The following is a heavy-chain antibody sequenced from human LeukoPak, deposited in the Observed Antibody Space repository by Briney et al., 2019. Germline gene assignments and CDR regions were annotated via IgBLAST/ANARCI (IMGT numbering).Heavy chain of an antibody. CDR2: INHSGST. CDR1: GGSFSGYY. D-gene: IGHD3-16*01. V-gene: IGHV4-34*01. CDR3: AKKQRRQRLGAFDI. J-gene: IGHJ3*02. Sequence: PSETLSLTCAVYGGSFSGYYWSWIRQPPGKGLEWIGEINHSGSTNYNPSLKSRVTISVDTSKNQFSLKLSSVTAADTAVYYCAKKQRRQRLGAFDIWGQGTMVTVSS.